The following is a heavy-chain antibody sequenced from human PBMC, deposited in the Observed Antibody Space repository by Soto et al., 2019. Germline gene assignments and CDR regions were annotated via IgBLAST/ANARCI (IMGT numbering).Heavy chain of an antibody. J-gene: IGHJ4*02. CDR1: GFTFSSYA. CDR3: TRVSPDCSDGSCYPLN. V-gene: IGHV3-23*01. CDR2: ISGSGGST. D-gene: IGHD2-15*01. Sequence: PGGPLRLSCAASGFTFSSYAMSWVRQAPGKGLEWVSAISGSGGSTYDASVKGRFTISRDDSKTIAYLQMNSLGTEDTGVYYCTRVSPDCSDGSCYPLNWGQGTLVTVS.